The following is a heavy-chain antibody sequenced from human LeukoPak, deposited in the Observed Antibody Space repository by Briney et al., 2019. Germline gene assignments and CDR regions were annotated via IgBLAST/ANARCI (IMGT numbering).Heavy chain of an antibody. Sequence: SQTLSLTCTVSGGSISSGDYYWSWIRQPPGKGLEWIGYIYYSGSTNYNPSLKSRVTISVDTSKNQFSLKLSSVTAADTAVYYCARAFADDYYDSSPDAFDIWGQGTMVTVSS. V-gene: IGHV4-61*08. CDR2: IYYSGST. J-gene: IGHJ3*02. CDR1: GGSISSGDYY. CDR3: ARAFADDYYDSSPDAFDI. D-gene: IGHD3-22*01.